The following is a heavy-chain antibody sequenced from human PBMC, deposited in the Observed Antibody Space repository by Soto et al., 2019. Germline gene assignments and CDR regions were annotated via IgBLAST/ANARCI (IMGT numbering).Heavy chain of an antibody. Sequence: QVQLQQWGAGLLKPSETLSLTYAVYGGSFSGYYWSWIRQPPGKGRAWIGEINHSGSTNYNPSLKSRVTIAVGSSKTQFSLKLRSVTAADTAVYYCARVGSGYSSSWDDYWGQGTLVTVSS. D-gene: IGHD6-13*01. CDR1: GGSFSGYY. CDR3: ARVGSGYSSSWDDY. V-gene: IGHV4-34*01. J-gene: IGHJ4*02. CDR2: INHSGST.